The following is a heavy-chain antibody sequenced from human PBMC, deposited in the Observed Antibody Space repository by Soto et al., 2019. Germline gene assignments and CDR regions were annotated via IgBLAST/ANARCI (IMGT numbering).Heavy chain of an antibody. D-gene: IGHD3-10*01. V-gene: IGHV4-59*08. CDR3: ARHGFGSLHGLVDV. CDR2: IQYSGYS. CDR1: GGSITNYY. J-gene: IGHJ6*02. Sequence: QVQLQESGPGLVKPSETLSLTCTVSGGSITNYYCSWFRQPPGKGLEWIGYIQYSGYSAYNLSLKRRVTMSMVTSKTQFSLMLESVTATDTAVYYCARHGFGSLHGLVDVWGQGTTVIVSS.